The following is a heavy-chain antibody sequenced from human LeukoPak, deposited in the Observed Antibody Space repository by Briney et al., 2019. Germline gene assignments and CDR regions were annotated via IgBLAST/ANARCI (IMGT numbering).Heavy chain of an antibody. D-gene: IGHD6-13*01. V-gene: IGHV4-59*08. CDR1: GRPIGSYH. CDR3: ARQVAATAPVGY. CDR2: IYYNEST. J-gene: IGHJ4*02. Sequence: ASDTLSLTCTLSGRPIGSYHWSWLRQPPGRALDWIGHIYYNESTNYNPSLKSRVTISVDTSKNQFSLKLTSVTAADTAVYYCARQVAATAPVGYWGQGTLVTVSS.